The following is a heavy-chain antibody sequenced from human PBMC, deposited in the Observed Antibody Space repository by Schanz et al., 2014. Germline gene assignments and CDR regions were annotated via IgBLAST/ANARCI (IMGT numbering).Heavy chain of an antibody. J-gene: IGHJ4*02. CDR3: ARDHTTESYYSAGPPIDY. Sequence: VQLVESGGGVVQPGGSLRLSCAASGFTFSTHAMSWVRQAPGKGLEWVSSISGDHRNTFYADSVKGRFTISRDNSKNTLFLQMNSLRAEDTAVYYCARDHTTESYYSAGPPIDYWGQGTLLTVSS. V-gene: IGHV3-23*04. CDR1: GFTFSTHA. CDR2: ISGDHRNT. D-gene: IGHD1-26*01.